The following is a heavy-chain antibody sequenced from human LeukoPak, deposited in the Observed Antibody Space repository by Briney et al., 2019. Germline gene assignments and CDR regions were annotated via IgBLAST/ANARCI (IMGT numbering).Heavy chain of an antibody. CDR3: ARVSTAGTGDASDI. V-gene: IGHV1-2*02. J-gene: IGHJ3*02. CDR1: GYTFTGYY. CDR2: INPNSGGT. Sequence: GASVTVSCKDPGYTFTGYYMHLGRQAPGQGLEWMGWINPNSGGTNYAQKFQGRVTMTRDTSISTAYMELSRLRSDDTAVYYCARVSTAGTGDASDIWGRGTMVTVSS. D-gene: IGHD6-13*01.